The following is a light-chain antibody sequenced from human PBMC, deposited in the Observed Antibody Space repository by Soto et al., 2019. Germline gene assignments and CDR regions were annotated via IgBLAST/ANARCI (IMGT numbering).Light chain of an antibody. J-gene: IGKJ2*01. Sequence: DIQMTQSPSSLSASVGDTVTITCRASQSISVRLNWYQQKPGKVPKLLIYAASNLQSGVPLRFSGSGSETDFALTISSLQPEDFATYYCQQSYITPYTFGQGTKLEIK. CDR3: QQSYITPYT. V-gene: IGKV1-39*01. CDR1: QSISVR. CDR2: AAS.